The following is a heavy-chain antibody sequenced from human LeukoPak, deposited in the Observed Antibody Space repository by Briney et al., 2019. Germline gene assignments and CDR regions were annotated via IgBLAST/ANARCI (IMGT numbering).Heavy chain of an antibody. CDR2: ISGSGGST. CDR1: GFTFDDYG. Sequence: PGGSLRLSCAASGFTFDDYGMSWVRQAPGKGLEWVSAISGSGGSTYYADSVKGRFTISRDNSKITLYLQMNSLRAEDTAVYYCAKDGYGSGSYYTLGKYYFDYWGQGTLVTVSS. J-gene: IGHJ4*02. CDR3: AKDGYGSGSYYTLGKYYFDY. D-gene: IGHD3-10*01. V-gene: IGHV3-23*01.